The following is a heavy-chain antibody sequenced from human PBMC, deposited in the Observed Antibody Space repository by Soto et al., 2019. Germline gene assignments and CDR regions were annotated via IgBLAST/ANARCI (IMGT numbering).Heavy chain of an antibody. CDR1: AFTFSSYW. D-gene: IGHD3-16*01. V-gene: IGHV3-74*01. J-gene: IGHJ3*02. Sequence: VQLVESGGGLVQPGGSLRLSCAASAFTFSSYWMHWVRQAPGKGLVWVSRINSDGSSIRYADSVKGRFTISRDNARNTLYLQMNSLRAEDTAVYYCARARETALGSFDSWGQGTMVTVSS. CDR3: ARARETALGSFDS. CDR2: INSDGSSI.